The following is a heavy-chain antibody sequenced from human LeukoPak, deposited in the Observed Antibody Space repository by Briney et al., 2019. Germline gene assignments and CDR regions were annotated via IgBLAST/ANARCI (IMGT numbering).Heavy chain of an antibody. CDR3: AGEGPTGGYGFDY. J-gene: IGHJ4*02. D-gene: IGHD5-12*01. CDR2: INPNSGGT. CDR1: GYTFTGYY. Sequence: ASVKVSCKASGYTFTGYYMHWVRQAPGQGLEWMGWINPNSGGTNYAQKFQGWVTMTRDTSISTAYMELSRLRSDDTAVYYCAGEGPTGGYGFDYWGQGTLVTVSS. V-gene: IGHV1-2*04.